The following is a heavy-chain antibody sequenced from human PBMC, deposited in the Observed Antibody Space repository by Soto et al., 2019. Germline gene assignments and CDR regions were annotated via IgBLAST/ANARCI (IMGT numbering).Heavy chain of an antibody. Sequence: SETLSLTCTVSGGSISSGGYYWTWIRQHPGKGLEWIGYIYYSGSTYYNPSLKSRVTISVDTSKNQFSLKLTSVTAADTAVYYCARDKITGLFDYWGQGTLVT. CDR1: GGSISSGGYY. V-gene: IGHV4-31*03. CDR3: ARDKITGLFDY. CDR2: IYYSGST. D-gene: IGHD2-8*02. J-gene: IGHJ4*02.